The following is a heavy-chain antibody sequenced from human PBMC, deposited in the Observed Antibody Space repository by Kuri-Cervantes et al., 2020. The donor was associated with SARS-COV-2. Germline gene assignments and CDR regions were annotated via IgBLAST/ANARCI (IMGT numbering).Heavy chain of an antibody. CDR3: ARDCSDFNNGYYTGQFAY. CDR2: ISNSGSYI. Sequence: LSLTCAVPGFTFSGYSMCWVRQAPGKGLEWVSSISNSGSYIYYADSVRGRFTISRDNAKNSLYLQMNRLRAEDTAVYYCARDCSDFNNGYYTGQFAYWGQGTLVTVSS. D-gene: IGHD3-3*01. V-gene: IGHV3-21*01. CDR1: GFTFSGYS. J-gene: IGHJ4*02.